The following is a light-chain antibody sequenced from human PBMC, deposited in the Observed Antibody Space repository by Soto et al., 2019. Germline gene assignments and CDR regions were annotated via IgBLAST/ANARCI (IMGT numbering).Light chain of an antibody. CDR1: QSINNW. J-gene: IGKJ1*01. CDR2: DSS. CDR3: QQYSDYSPRT. V-gene: IGKV1-5*01. Sequence: DIQMPQSPSTLSASVGDRVTITCRASQSINNWLAWYQQKPGKAPNLLISDSSDLQSGVPSRFSGSGSGTEFTLTISSLQPDDFATYYCQQYSDYSPRTFAQGTKVDIK.